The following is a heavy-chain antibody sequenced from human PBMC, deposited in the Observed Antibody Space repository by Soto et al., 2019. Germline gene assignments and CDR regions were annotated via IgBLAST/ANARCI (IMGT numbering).Heavy chain of an antibody. CDR2: INPATGAA. V-gene: IGHV1-2*02. D-gene: IGHD3-3*01. CDR3: ARGGGVGVAGSAAFDM. CDR1: GYPVTAYY. J-gene: IGHJ3*02. Sequence: QLHLVQSGAVVKKPGASVTVSCSASGYPVTAYYMHWVRQAPGRGLEWMGGINPATGAAKYTQTFRGGVPVTRDTSTGTVFMELSGLTSGDPAVFYWARGGGVGVAGSAAFDMWGQGTLVTVSS.